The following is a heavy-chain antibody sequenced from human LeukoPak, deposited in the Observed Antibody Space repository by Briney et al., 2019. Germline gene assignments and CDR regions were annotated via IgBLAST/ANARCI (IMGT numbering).Heavy chain of an antibody. J-gene: IGHJ6*02. V-gene: IGHV3-49*04. CDR3: TRLQDSSGYYLLHYYYGMDV. CDR1: GFTFGDYA. CDR2: IRNKAYGGTT. D-gene: IGHD3-22*01. Sequence: GGSLRLSCTGSGFTFGDYAMSWVRQAPGKGLEWVGFIRNKAYGGTTEYAASVKGRFTISRDDSKNAAYLQMNSLKTEDTAVYYCTRLQDSSGYYLLHYYYGMDVWGQGTTVTVSS.